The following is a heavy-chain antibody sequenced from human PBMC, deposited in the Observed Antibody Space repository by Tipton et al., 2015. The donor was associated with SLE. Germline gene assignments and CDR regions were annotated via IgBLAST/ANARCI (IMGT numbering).Heavy chain of an antibody. CDR3: ATGGTPTTPHMDV. CDR2: IAPYNVFT. Sequence: VQLVQSGAELRKPGASVKVSCKASGYTLINNGISWVRQAPGQGLEWMGLIAPYNVFTNKKLQARLTLTTDTSTNTAYMELMSLKSDDTAVYYCATGGTPTTPHMDVWGKGTTVTVSS. D-gene: IGHD1-1*01. J-gene: IGHJ6*03. CDR1: GYTLINNG. V-gene: IGHV1-18*01.